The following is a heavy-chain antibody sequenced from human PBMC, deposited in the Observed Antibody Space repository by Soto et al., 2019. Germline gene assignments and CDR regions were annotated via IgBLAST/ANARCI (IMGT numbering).Heavy chain of an antibody. CDR2: ISYDGSNK. CDR1: GFTFSSYG. J-gene: IGHJ6*02. CDR3: AAWYYDFWSGPGLYGMDV. V-gene: IGHV3-30*03. D-gene: IGHD3-3*01. Sequence: GSLRLSCAASGFTFSSYGMHWVRQAPGKGLEWVAVISYDGSNKYYADSVKGRFTISRDNSKNTLYLQMNSLRAEDTAVYYCAAWYYDFWSGPGLYGMDVWGQGTTVTVSS.